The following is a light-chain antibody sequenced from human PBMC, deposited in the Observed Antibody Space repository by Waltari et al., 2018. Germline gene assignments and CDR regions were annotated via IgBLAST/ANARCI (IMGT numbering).Light chain of an antibody. Sequence: EVVLKQSPGTLSLSHGERAPLSCRARQSVSSSYLAWYQQKPGQAPRLLIYGASSRATGIPDRFSGSGSGTDFTLTISRLEPEDFAVYYCQQYGSSPLFTFGPGTKVDVK. J-gene: IGKJ3*01. V-gene: IGKV3-20*01. CDR1: QSVSSSY. CDR2: GAS. CDR3: QQYGSSPLFT.